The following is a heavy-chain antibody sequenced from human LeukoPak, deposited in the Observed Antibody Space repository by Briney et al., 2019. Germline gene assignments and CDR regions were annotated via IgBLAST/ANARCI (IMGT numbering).Heavy chain of an antibody. CDR2: ISWNSGSI. D-gene: IGHD3-22*01. J-gene: IGHJ4*02. Sequence: GGSLRLSCAASGFTFDDYAMHWVRQAPGKGLEWVSGISWNSGSIGYADSVKGRFTISRDNAKNSLYLQMNGLRAEDTALYYCAKGTGITMMSVLDYWGQGTLVTVSS. CDR1: GFTFDDYA. V-gene: IGHV3-9*01. CDR3: AKGTGITMMSVLDY.